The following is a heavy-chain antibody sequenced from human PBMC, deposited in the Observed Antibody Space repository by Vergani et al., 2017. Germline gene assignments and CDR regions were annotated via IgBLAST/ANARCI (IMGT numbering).Heavy chain of an antibody. Sequence: QVRLQESGPGLVKPSQTLSLTCSVSGDSISSGVYYWNWIRQHPGKGLEWIGYIYSTGSTHHNPSLRRRINMSVDTSKNQFSPKLNSVTAADTAMYYCARMGGYDEGDAFRIGYFDSWGPGSLVTVSS. CDR3: ARMGGYDEGDAFRIGYFDS. CDR2: IYSTGST. V-gene: IGHV4-31*03. CDR1: GDSISSGVYY. J-gene: IGHJ4*02. D-gene: IGHD3-22*01.